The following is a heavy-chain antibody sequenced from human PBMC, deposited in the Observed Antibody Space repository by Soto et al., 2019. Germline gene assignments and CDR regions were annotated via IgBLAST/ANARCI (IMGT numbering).Heavy chain of an antibody. CDR3: ASWGGIASPAYDGSLAPYDY. D-gene: IGHD6-13*01. Sequence: GASVKVSCKASGYTFTSYAMHWVRQAPGQRLEWMGWINAGNGNTKYSQKFQGRVTITADESTSTAYMELSSLREEDTAVYYCASWGGIASPAYDGSLAPYDYWGQGTLVTVSS. CDR2: INAGNGNT. V-gene: IGHV1-3*01. J-gene: IGHJ4*02. CDR1: GYTFTSYA.